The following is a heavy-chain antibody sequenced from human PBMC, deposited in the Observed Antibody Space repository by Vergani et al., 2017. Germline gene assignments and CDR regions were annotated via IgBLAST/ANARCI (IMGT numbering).Heavy chain of an antibody. CDR3: ARVNTETNGHLYYYYYMDV. J-gene: IGHJ6*03. D-gene: IGHD4-11*01. V-gene: IGHV4-34*01. CDR1: GGSFTSYH. CDR2: IDHTGRP. Sequence: QVQLQQWGGGLLKPSETLSLTCVVIGGSFTSYHWTWIRQSPGEGLEWVGDIDHTGRPDYNPSLKSRLTMSVDKSRNQFSLPLNSVTVTDTAIYFCARVNTETNGHLYYYYYMDVWGQGTAVTVS.